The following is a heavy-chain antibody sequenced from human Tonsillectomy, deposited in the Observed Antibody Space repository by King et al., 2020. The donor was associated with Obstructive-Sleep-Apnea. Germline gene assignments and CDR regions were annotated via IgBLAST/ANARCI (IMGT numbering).Heavy chain of an antibody. Sequence: QLVQSGSELKEPGASVKVSCKASGYTFTRYAMNCVRQAPGQGLEWMGWINTNPGNPTYAQGFTGRFVFPLETSVSTAYLQIGSLKAEDTAVYYCARDNPIIDWGQGTLVTVSS. CDR3: ARDNPIID. J-gene: IGHJ4*02. V-gene: IGHV7-4-1*01. CDR2: INTNPGNP. D-gene: IGHD3-10*01. CDR1: GYTFTRYA.